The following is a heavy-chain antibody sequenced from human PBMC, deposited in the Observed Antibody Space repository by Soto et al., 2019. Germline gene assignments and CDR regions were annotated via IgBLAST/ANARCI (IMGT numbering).Heavy chain of an antibody. V-gene: IGHV4-34*01. CDR2: INHSGGT. J-gene: IGHJ4*02. Sequence: QVQLQQWGAGLLKPSETLSLTCAVCGGSFSGYYWSWIRQPPGKGLEWLGEINHSGGTNYDPSLKLRGTISVDTSNNQFSLKLSSVTAADTAVYYCARGPPWGYCSGGSCLYFDYWGQGTLVTVSS. D-gene: IGHD2-15*01. CDR1: GGSFSGYY. CDR3: ARGPPWGYCSGGSCLYFDY.